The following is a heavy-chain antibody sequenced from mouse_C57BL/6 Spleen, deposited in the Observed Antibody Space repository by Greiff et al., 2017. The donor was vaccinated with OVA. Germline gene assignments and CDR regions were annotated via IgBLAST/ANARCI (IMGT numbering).Heavy chain of an antibody. Sequence: VKLQQSGPELVKPGASVKISCKASGYAFSSSWMNWVKQRPGKGLEWIGRIYPGDGDTNYNGKFKGKATLTADKSSSTAYMQLSSLTSEDSAVYVCARSGDYYGSKKDFDYWGQGTTLTVSS. D-gene: IGHD1-1*01. J-gene: IGHJ2*01. CDR2: IYPGDGDT. CDR3: ARSGDYYGSKKDFDY. V-gene: IGHV1-82*01. CDR1: GYAFSSSW.